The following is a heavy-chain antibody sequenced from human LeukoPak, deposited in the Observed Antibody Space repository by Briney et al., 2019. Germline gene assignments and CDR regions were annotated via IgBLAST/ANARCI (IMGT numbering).Heavy chain of an antibody. CDR3: ARCSYYYDNSSASFDY. CDR2: ISSSGYI. CDR1: GFTFSSYD. D-gene: IGHD3-22*01. Sequence: GGSLRLSCAASGFTFSSYDMNWVRQAPGKGLEWVSSISSSGYIDYADSVKGRFTISRDNAKNSLYLQMNSLRAEDTAVYYCARCSYYYDNSSASFDYWGQGTLVTVSS. V-gene: IGHV3-21*01. J-gene: IGHJ4*02.